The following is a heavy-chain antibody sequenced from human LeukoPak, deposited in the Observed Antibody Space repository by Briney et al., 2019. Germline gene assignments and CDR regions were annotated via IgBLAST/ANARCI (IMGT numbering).Heavy chain of an antibody. V-gene: IGHV3-53*01. J-gene: IGHJ3*02. CDR3: ASQSDLLDAFDI. CDR1: GFTVSSNY. CDR2: IYSGGST. D-gene: IGHD1-26*01. Sequence: GGSLRLSCAASGFTVSSNYMSWVRQAPGKGLEWVSVIYSGGSTYYADSVKGRFTISRDNSKNTLYLQMNSLRAEDTAVYYCASQSDLLDAFDIWGQGTMVTVSS.